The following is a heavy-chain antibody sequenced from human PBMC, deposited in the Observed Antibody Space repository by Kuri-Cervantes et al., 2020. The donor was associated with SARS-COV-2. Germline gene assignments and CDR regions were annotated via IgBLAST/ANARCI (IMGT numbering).Heavy chain of an antibody. D-gene: IGHD5-18*01. J-gene: IGHJ4*02. CDR3: AREVRGYHYGYFAY. Sequence: ESLKISCSVSGGSLSPYYWSWIRQPPGTGLEYIGYIYYSGTTNCNPSLKSRVSIPVDTYKNQCSLKQNAVTAADTAVYYCAREVRGYHYGYFAYWGQGALVTVSS. CDR2: IYYSGTT. V-gene: IGHV4-59*12. CDR1: GGSLSPYY.